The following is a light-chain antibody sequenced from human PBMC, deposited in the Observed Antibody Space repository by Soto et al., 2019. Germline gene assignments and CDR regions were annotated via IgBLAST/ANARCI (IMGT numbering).Light chain of an antibody. J-gene: IGKJ4*01. V-gene: IGKV1-5*01. Sequence: DIQMTQSPSSLSASIGDRVTITCRASQYISSWLAWYQQKPGKAPKLLMFDTFSLESGVPSRFSGSRSGTEFTLNIRSLQPDDYATYYCQQYNSYSPLTFGGGTKVEIK. CDR3: QQYNSYSPLT. CDR1: QYISSW. CDR2: DTF.